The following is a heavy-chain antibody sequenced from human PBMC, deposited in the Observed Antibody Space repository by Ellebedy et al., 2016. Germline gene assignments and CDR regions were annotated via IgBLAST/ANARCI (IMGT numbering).Heavy chain of an antibody. CDR3: ARETWFGELLSVEY. D-gene: IGHD3-10*01. J-gene: IGHJ4*02. CDR2: ISSSSSTI. CDR1: GFTFSSYS. V-gene: IGHV3-48*01. Sequence: GESLKISCAASGFTFSSYSMNWVRQAPGKGLEWVSYISSSSSTIYYADSVKGRFTISRDNAKNSLYLQMNSLRAEDTAVYYCARETWFGELLSVEYWGQGTLVTVSS.